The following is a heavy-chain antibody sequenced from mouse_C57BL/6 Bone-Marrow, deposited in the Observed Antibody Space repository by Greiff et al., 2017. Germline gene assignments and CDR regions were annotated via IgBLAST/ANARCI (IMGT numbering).Heavy chain of an antibody. J-gene: IGHJ4*01. Sequence: QVQLQQPGTELVKPGASVKMSCKASGYTFTSYWMHWVKQRPGQGLEWIGNINPSNGGTNYNEKFKSKATLTVDKSSSTAYMQLSSLTSEDSEVYYCARGKDSWWVLAAMYYWGQGTAVTVSS. CDR3: ARGKDSWWVLAAMYY. V-gene: IGHV1-53*01. CDR2: INPSNGGT. CDR1: GYTFTSYW. D-gene: IGHD2-3*01.